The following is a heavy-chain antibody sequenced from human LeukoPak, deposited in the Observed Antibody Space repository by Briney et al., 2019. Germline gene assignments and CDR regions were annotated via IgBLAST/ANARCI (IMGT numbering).Heavy chain of an antibody. CDR3: ATSYYDSSGYYGWFDP. J-gene: IGHJ5*02. V-gene: IGHV1-69*13. CDR1: GGTFSSYA. CDR2: IIPIFGTA. D-gene: IGHD3-22*01. Sequence: SVKVSCKASGGTFSSYAISWVRQAPGQGLEWMGGIIPIFGTANYAQKFQGRVTITADESTSTAYMELSSLRSGDTAVYYCATSYYDSSGYYGWFDPWGQGTLVTVSS.